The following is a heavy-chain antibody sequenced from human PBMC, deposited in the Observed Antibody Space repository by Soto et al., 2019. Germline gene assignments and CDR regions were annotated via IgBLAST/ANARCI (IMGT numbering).Heavy chain of an antibody. D-gene: IGHD2-8*01. J-gene: IGHJ6*02. CDR3: ARSSGWRQVGVYNYGLDV. Sequence: QVQLVESGGGWVKPGESLRLSCIGSGFFLSNNWMTWIRQAPGTGLEWVSYISASGDYTIYADSLKGRFTISRDNARNSLWLQINSLTAEDTAVYYCARSSGWRQVGVYNYGLDVWGQGTTVIVSS. CDR2: ISASGDYT. CDR1: GFFLSNNW. V-gene: IGHV3-11*06.